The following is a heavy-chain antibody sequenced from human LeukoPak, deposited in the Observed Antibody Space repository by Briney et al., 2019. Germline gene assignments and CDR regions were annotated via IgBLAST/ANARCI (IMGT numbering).Heavy chain of an antibody. CDR2: IYYSGST. D-gene: IGHD3-10*01. CDR1: GGSLSSYY. V-gene: IGHV4-59*01. J-gene: IGHJ5*02. Sequence: SGTLSLTCAVSGGSLSSYYWSWIRQPPGKGLEWIGYIYYSGSTNYNPSLKSRVTISVDTSKNQFSLKLSSVTAADTAVYYCARAGITMVRGGNWFDPWGQGTLVTVSS. CDR3: ARAGITMVRGGNWFDP.